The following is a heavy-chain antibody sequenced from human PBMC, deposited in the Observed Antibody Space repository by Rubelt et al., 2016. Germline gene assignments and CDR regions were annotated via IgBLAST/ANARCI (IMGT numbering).Heavy chain of an antibody. V-gene: IGHV4-39*07. CDR1: GGSISSSGYY. CDR3: ARGNGSPPLDY. Sequence: LPLTCTVSGGSISSSGYYWGWIRQPPETGLEWIGSIFYSGSTYYNPSLKRLVTISVDTSKNQFSLKLSSVTAADTAVYYCARGNGSPPLDYWGQGTLVTVSS. J-gene: IGHJ4*02. D-gene: IGHD6-13*01. CDR2: IFYSGST.